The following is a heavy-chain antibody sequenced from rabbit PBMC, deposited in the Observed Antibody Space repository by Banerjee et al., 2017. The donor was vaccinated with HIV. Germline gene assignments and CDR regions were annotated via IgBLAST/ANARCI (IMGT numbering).Heavy chain of an antibody. D-gene: IGHD7-1*01. J-gene: IGHJ4*01. CDR3: ARDLAAVTGWNFNL. V-gene: IGHV1S45*01. CDR1: GFTFTNYW. CDR2: MYAGNNGDT. Sequence: QEQLEESGGDLVKPEGSLTLTCTASGFTFTNYWMSWVRQAPGKGLEWIACMYAGNNGDTRYASWAKGRFTISRTSSTTVTLQMTSLTAADTATYFCARDLAAVTGWNFNLWGPGTLVTVS.